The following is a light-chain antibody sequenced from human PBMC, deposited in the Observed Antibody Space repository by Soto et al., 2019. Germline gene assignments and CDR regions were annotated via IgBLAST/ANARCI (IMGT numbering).Light chain of an antibody. CDR2: GAS. Sequence: EIVLTQSPGTLSLSPGERATVSCRASQSVTSNYLAWYQQKPGQAPSRLIYGASTRATGIPARFSGSGSGTEFTLTISSLQSEDFAVYYCQQYNNWPITFGQGTRLEIK. CDR3: QQYNNWPIT. CDR1: QSVTSN. J-gene: IGKJ5*01. V-gene: IGKV3-15*01.